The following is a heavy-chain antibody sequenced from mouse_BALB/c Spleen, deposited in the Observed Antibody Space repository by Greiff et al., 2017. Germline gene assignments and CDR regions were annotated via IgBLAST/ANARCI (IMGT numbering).Heavy chain of an antibody. CDR1: GYTFTDYN. V-gene: IGHV1S29*02. J-gene: IGHJ2*01. Sequence: DVKLQESGPELVKPGASVKISCKASGYTFTDYNMHWVKQSHGKSLEWIGYIYPYNGGTGYNQKVKSKATLTVDNSSSTAYMELRSLTSEDSAVYYCAIGWGYYGSLYYFDYWGQGTTLTVSS. D-gene: IGHD1-1*01. CDR3: AIGWGYYGSLYYFDY. CDR2: IYPYNGGT.